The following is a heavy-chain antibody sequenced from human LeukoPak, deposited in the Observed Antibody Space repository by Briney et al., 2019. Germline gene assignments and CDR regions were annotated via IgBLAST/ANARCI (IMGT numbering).Heavy chain of an antibody. V-gene: IGHV3-74*01. Sequence: GGSLRLSCAASGFTFSSYWMHWVRQAPGKGLVWVSRIITDGSSTSYADSVKGRFTISRDNAKNTLYLQMNSLRAEDTAVYHCARDPTSYYYQNSGYYYDYWGQGTLVTVSS. CDR1: GFTFSSYW. J-gene: IGHJ4*02. CDR3: ARDPTSYYYQNSGYYYDY. CDR2: IITDGSST. D-gene: IGHD3-22*01.